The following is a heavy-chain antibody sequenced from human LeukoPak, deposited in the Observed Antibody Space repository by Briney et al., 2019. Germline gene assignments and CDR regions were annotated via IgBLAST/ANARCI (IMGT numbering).Heavy chain of an antibody. V-gene: IGHV4-59*01. Sequence: PSETLSLTCTVSGGSISSYYWSWIRQPPGKGLEWIGYIYYSGSTNYNPSLKSRVTISVDTSKNQFSLKLSSVTAADTAVYYCARYSADYDILTGYPYYYYYGMDVRGQGTTVTVSS. CDR3: ARYSADYDILTGYPYYYYYGMDV. J-gene: IGHJ6*02. CDR1: GGSISSYY. CDR2: IYYSGST. D-gene: IGHD3-9*01.